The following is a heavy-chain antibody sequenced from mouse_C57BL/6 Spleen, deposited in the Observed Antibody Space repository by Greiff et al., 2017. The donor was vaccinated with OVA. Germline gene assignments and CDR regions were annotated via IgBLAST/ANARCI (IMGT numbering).Heavy chain of an antibody. J-gene: IGHJ3*01. CDR1: GYTFTDYY. CDR3: ARGDYYGSSSWLAY. D-gene: IGHD1-1*01. Sequence: EVQLQQSGPELVKPGASVKISCKASGYTFTDYYMNWVKQSHGKSLEWIGDINPNNGGTSYNQKFKGKATLTVDKSSSTAYMELRSLTSEDSAVYYCARGDYYGSSSWLAYWGQGTLVTVSA. V-gene: IGHV1-26*01. CDR2: INPNNGGT.